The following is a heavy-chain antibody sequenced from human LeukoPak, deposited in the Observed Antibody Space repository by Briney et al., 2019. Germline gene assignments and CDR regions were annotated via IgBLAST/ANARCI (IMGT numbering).Heavy chain of an antibody. CDR1: GFTFSTNW. J-gene: IGHJ4*02. CDR3: ARDVGGYGSGSYYLRGGGDLSEKYYFDY. CDR2: INSDGSST. D-gene: IGHD3-10*01. Sequence: PGGSLRLSCAASGFTFSTNWMHWVRQVPGKGLMWVSRINSDGSSTNYADSVKGRFTISRDNAKNSLYLQMNSLRDEDTAVYYCARDVGGYGSGSYYLRGGGDLSEKYYFDYWGQGTLVTVSS. V-gene: IGHV3-74*01.